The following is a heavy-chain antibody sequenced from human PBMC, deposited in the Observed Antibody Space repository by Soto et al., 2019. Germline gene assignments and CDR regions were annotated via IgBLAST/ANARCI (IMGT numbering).Heavy chain of an antibody. V-gene: IGHV3-30-3*01. J-gene: IGHJ4*02. Sequence: GGSLRLSCAACGFTFSSYAMQWVGQPPGKGLEWVAVISYDGSNKYYADSVKGRFTISRDNSKNTLYLQMNSLRAEDTAVYYCAREFPYCGGDCYSWYFDYWGQGTLVTVSS. CDR1: GFTFSSYA. CDR2: ISYDGSNK. D-gene: IGHD2-21*02. CDR3: AREFPYCGGDCYSWYFDY.